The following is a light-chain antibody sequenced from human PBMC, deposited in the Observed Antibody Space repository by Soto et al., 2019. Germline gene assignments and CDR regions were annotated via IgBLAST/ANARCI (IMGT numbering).Light chain of an antibody. J-gene: IGKJ2*01. CDR2: DAS. CDR3: QQYNSYPYT. V-gene: IGKV1-5*01. Sequence: DLQMTQSPSTLSASVGDRVTITCRASQSIGSWLAWYQQKPGKAPKLLIYDASSLESGVPSRFSGSGSGTEFTLTISSLQPDDFATYYCQQYNSYPYTFGQGTKLEIK. CDR1: QSIGSW.